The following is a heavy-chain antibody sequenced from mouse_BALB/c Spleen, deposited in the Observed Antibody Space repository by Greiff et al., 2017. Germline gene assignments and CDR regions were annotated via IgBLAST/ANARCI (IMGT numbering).Heavy chain of an antibody. CDR2: IWRGGST. J-gene: IGHJ4*01. CDR1: GFSLTSYG. D-gene: IGHD1-1*02. V-gene: IGHV2-5-1*01. Sequence: VQLQESGPSLVQPSQSLSITCKVSGFSLTSYGVHWVRQSPGKGLEWLGVIWRGGSTDYNAAFMSRMSITKDNSTSQVFFKMNSLQADDTAIYYCATNGAYYSMDYWGQGTTVTVSS. CDR3: ATNGAYYSMDY.